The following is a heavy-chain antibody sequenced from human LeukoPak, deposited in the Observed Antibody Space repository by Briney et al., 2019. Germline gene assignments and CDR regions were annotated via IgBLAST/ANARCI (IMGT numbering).Heavy chain of an antibody. CDR3: ARALTRGGYKSPRWFDP. J-gene: IGHJ5*02. Sequence: ASVKVSCKASGYTFTSYYMHWVRQATGQGLEWMGIINPSGGSTSYAQKFQGRVTMTRDTSTSTVYMELSSLRSEDTAVYYCARALTRGGYKSPRWFDPWGQGTLVTVSS. V-gene: IGHV1-46*01. CDR1: GYTFTSYY. CDR2: INPSGGST. D-gene: IGHD5-24*01.